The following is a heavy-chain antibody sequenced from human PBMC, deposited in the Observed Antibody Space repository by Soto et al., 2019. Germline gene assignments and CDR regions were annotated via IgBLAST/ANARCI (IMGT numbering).Heavy chain of an antibody. CDR2: ISDDGRIK. Sequence: HPGGSLRLSCAASGFSFTTYAMHWVRQAPGKGLEWVAVISDDGRIKYYADSVKGRFTISRDNSKNTFYLQMNSLRGNDTALYYCARAIETAMDPCDYWGQGALVTVSS. CDR3: ARAIETAMDPCDY. V-gene: IGHV3-30-3*01. D-gene: IGHD5-18*01. J-gene: IGHJ4*02. CDR1: GFSFTTYA.